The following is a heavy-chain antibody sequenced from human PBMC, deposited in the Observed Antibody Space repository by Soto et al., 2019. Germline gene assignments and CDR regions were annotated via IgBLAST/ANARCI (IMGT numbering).Heavy chain of an antibody. CDR1: GGTFSSYA. Sequence: QVQLVQSGAEVKKPGSSVNVSCKASGGTFSSYAISWVRQAPGQGLEWMGGIIPIFGTANYAQKFQGRVTITADESTSTAYMELSSLRSEDTAVYYCARSPHWGSRTSYYGMDVWGQGTTVTVSS. J-gene: IGHJ6*02. V-gene: IGHV1-69*01. CDR3: ARSPHWGSRTSYYGMDV. CDR2: IIPIFGTA. D-gene: IGHD7-27*01.